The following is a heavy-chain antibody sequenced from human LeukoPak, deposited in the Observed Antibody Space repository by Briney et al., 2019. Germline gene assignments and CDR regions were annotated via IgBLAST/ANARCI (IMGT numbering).Heavy chain of an antibody. J-gene: IGHJ4*02. Sequence: PGGSLRLFCAVSGLTFNYYTMNWVRQAPGKGLEWVSYISRTGTTIFSAHSAKGRFTISRDNAKNSLHLQMNSLRSEHTGLYFCARDLGSGDHGLLVWGQGTLLTVSS. D-gene: IGHD2-21*02. CDR3: ARDLGSGDHGLLV. V-gene: IGHV3-48*01. CDR2: ISRTGTTI. CDR1: GLTFNYYT.